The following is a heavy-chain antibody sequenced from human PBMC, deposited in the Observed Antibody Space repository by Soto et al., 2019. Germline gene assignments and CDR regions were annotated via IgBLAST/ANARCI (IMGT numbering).Heavy chain of an antibody. CDR3: AKDTGTIFGSYYGMDV. V-gene: IGHV3-43*01. J-gene: IGHJ6*02. CDR2: ISWDGGST. CDR1: GFTFDDYT. Sequence: GGSLRLSCAASGFTFDDYTMHWVRQAPGKGLEWVSLISWDGGSTYYADSVKGRFTISRDNSKNSLYLQMNSLRTEDTALYYCAKDTGTIFGSYYGMDVWRQGTTVTVSS. D-gene: IGHD3-3*01.